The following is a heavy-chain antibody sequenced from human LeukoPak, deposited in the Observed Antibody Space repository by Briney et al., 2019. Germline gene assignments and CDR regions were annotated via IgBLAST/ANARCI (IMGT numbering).Heavy chain of an antibody. Sequence: GGSLRLSCAASGFTLSSYTMNWVRQAPGKGLEWVSSISSSSTYLDYADSLKGRFTISRDNAKNSLYLQMNSLRAEDTAVYYCARDLSHDYVWGSYRYYFDYWGQGTLVTVSS. CDR3: ARDLSHDYVWGSYRYYFDY. CDR2: ISSSSTYL. D-gene: IGHD3-16*02. J-gene: IGHJ4*02. V-gene: IGHV3-21*01. CDR1: GFTLSSYT.